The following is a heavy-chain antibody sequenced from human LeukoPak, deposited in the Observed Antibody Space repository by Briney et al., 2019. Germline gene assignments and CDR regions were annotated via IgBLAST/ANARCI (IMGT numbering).Heavy chain of an antibody. J-gene: IGHJ6*02. CDR3: ARGPYCSPASCNYYYHSMGV. D-gene: IGHD2-2*01. Sequence: ASVKVSCKASGYTFTNYGINWVRQAPGQGLEWMGWITTHNGNTNYAQKVQGRVTMTTDTSTSTAYMELRSLRSDDTAVYYCARGPYCSPASCNYYYHSMGVWGQGTTVTVSS. CDR1: GYTFTNYG. CDR2: ITTHNGNT. V-gene: IGHV1-18*01.